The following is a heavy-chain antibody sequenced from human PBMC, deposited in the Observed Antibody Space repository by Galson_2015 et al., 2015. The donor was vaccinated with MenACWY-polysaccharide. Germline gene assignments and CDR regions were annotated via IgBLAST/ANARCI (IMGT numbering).Heavy chain of an antibody. CDR2: IPIFGTA. J-gene: IGHJ4*02. V-gene: IGHV1-69*05. CDR3: ARGLTMVRGVIPY. Sequence: IPIFGTANYAQKFQGRVTMTRNTSISTAYMELSSLRSEDTAVYYCARGLTMVRGVIPYWGQGTLVTVSS. D-gene: IGHD3-10*01.